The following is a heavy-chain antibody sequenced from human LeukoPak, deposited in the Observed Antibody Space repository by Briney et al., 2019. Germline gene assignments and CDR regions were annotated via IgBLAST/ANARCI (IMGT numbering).Heavy chain of an antibody. CDR1: GGAIHSYY. CDR3: ARTSASYYYYMDV. D-gene: IGHD3-3*01. CDR2: IYFVGSA. J-gene: IGHJ6*03. V-gene: IGHV4-59*01. Sequence: SETLSLTCSVSGGAIHSYYWSWIRQPPGKGLEWIGYIYFVGSANYNPSLKSRVSISLDKSRKQVSLKLNSVTAAGTAVYYCARTSASYYYYMDVWGNGTTVTISS.